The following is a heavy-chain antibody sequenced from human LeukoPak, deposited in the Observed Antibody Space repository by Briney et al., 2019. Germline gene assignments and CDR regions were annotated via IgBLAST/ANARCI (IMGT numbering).Heavy chain of an antibody. Sequence: GGSLILSCAASGITFTNCAMTWVRQAPGKGLEWVSSIRGSGASTYYADSVRGRFTISRDNSKNTVYLQMNGLSVEDTALYYCAKDQSRVGASDPFDSWGQGTHVTVSS. CDR3: AKDQSRVGASDPFDS. CDR1: GITFTNCA. J-gene: IGHJ5*01. V-gene: IGHV3-23*01. CDR2: IRGSGAST. D-gene: IGHD1-26*01.